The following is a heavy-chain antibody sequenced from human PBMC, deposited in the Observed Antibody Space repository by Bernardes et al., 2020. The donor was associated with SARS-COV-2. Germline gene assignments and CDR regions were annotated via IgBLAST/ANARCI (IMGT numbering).Heavy chain of an antibody. CDR2: VSSGGLT. CDR1: GFTFSSYA. D-gene: IGHD3-9*01. V-gene: IGHV3-23*01. J-gene: IGHJ3*01. Sequence: GGSLRLSCAASGFTFSSYAMNWFRQTPGKGLEWLSAVSSGGLTYYADSVKGRFTVARDNSKNILYLQMSSLRAEDTAVYYCARVVGGTDWRFGFDVWGPGTMVHVSS. CDR3: ARVVGGTDWRFGFDV.